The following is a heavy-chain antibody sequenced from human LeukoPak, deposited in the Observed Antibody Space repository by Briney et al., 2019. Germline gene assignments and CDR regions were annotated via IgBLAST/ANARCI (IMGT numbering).Heavy chain of an antibody. J-gene: IGHJ4*02. CDR1: GFTFSNTW. Sequence: PGGSLRLFCAASGFTFSNTWVSWVRQAPGKGLEWGGRIKSKTYCGTSGYAAPVKHRFTIQREEYDKTAYQQMNSLKNEYAAVYYSTTGLTAADTNGDLGTLVTVSS. CDR2: IKSKTYCGTS. CDR3: TTGLTAADTN. V-gene: IGHV3-15*01. D-gene: IGHD3-9*01.